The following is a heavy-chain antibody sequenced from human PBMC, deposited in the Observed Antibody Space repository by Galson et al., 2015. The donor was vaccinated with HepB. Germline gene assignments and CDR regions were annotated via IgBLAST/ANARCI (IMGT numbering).Heavy chain of an antibody. V-gene: IGHV1-69*13. D-gene: IGHD4-11*01. CDR1: GGTFSSYA. CDR3: ARDRPHTTVTPYYYGMDV. CDR2: IIPIFGTA. Sequence: SVKVSCKASGGTFSSYAISWVRQAPGQGLEWMGGIIPIFGTANYAQKFQGRVTITADESTSTAYMELSSLRSEDTAVYYCARDRPHTTVTPYYYGMDVWGQGTTVTVSS. J-gene: IGHJ6*02.